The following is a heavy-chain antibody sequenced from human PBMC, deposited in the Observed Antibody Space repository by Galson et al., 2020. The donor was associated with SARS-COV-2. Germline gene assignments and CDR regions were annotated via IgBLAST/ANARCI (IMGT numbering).Heavy chain of an antibody. J-gene: IGHJ4*02. D-gene: IGHD3-22*01. Sequence: ETSETLTLTCTASGCSISTYYLNWIRQSPGKGLEWIAYIHYSGTTHYNPSPKRRRPISVDTSENQFPLRMSTVTAADTAVYYCARQGYYEGGGYIAYYFDYWGQGTLVNVSS. V-gene: IGHV4-59*08. CDR3: ARQGYYEGGGYIAYYFDY. CDR2: IHYSGTT. CDR1: GCSISTYY.